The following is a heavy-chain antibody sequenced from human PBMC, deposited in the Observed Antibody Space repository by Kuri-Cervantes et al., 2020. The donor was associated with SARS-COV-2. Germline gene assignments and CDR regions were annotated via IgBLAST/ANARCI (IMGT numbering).Heavy chain of an antibody. V-gene: IGHV3-30-3*01. CDR3: ARNSRSSGSEFDY. CDR1: GFTFSSYA. D-gene: IGHD3-10*01. Sequence: LSLTCAASGFTFSSYAMHWVRQAPGKGLEWVAVISYDGSNKYYADSVRGRFTISRDNAKSSLFLQMNSLRVEDTAVYYCARNSRSSGSEFDYWGQGTLVTVSS. J-gene: IGHJ4*02. CDR2: ISYDGSNK.